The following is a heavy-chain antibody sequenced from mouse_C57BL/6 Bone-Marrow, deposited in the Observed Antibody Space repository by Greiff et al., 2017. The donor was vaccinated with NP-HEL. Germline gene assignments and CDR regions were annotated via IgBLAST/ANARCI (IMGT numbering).Heavy chain of an antibody. D-gene: IGHD1-1*01. Sequence: EVKLVESGGGLVQSGRSLRLSCATSGFTFSDFYMEWVRQAPGKGLEWIAASRNKANDYTTEYSASVKGRFIVSRDTSQSILYLQMNALRAEDTAIYYCASSSFPYWYFDVWGTGTTVTVSS. V-gene: IGHV7-1*01. CDR2: SRNKANDYTT. CDR3: ASSSFPYWYFDV. J-gene: IGHJ1*03. CDR1: GFTFSDFY.